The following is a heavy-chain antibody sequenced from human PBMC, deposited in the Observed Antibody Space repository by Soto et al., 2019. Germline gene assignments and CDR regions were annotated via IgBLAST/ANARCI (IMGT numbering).Heavy chain of an antibody. V-gene: IGHV4-30-4*01. Sequence: QVQLRESGPGLVKPSQTLSLTCTVSDGSISSGAYYWSWIRQPPGKGLEGIGYIYFSGDTYYNPSLKGRLSISRSVSKNQIFRRLRSVSAADTAVYCCARRFVVLTYPSGFHPLRQGTIVTFSS. CDR3: ARRFVVLTYPSGFHP. CDR1: DGSISSGAYY. J-gene: IGHJ1*01. CDR2: IYFSGDT. D-gene: IGHD3-22*01.